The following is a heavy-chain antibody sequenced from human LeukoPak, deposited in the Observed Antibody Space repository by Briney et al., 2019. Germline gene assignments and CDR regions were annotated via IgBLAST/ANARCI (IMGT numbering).Heavy chain of an antibody. CDR1: GGSISSYY. J-gene: IGHJ4*02. CDR2: IYYSGST. V-gene: IGHV4-59*01. D-gene: IGHD3-3*01. CDR3: ARVYPHVLRFLEWSRHYFDY. Sequence: SETLSLTCTVSGGSISSYYWSWIRQPPGKGLEWIGYIYYSGSTNYNPSLKSRVTISVDTSKNQFSLKLSSVTAADTAVYYCARVYPHVLRFLEWSRHYFDYWGQGTLVTVSS.